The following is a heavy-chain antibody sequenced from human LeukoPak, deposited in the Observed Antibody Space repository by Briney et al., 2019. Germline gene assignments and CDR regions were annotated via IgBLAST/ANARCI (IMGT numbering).Heavy chain of an antibody. J-gene: IGHJ4*02. D-gene: IGHD2-8*01. CDR3: ARRMGNHFDY. CDR1: GFTFSSFS. V-gene: IGHV3-30*09. Sequence: GGSLRLSCAASGFTFSSFSMHWVRQAPGKGLEWVAVISYDGNKHYADSVKGRFAMSRDNFKNTLYLQMNTLAEDTAVYYCARRMGNHFDYWGQGTLVTVSS. CDR2: ISYDGNK.